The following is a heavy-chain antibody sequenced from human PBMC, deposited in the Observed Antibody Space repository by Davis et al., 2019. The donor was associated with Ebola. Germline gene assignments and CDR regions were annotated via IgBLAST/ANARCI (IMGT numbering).Heavy chain of an antibody. Sequence: SVKVSCKASGGTFSSYAISWVRQAPGQGLEWMGGIIPIFGTANYAQKFQGRVTITADESTSTAYMELSSLRSEDTAVYYCARGELLSFFYYYYGMDVWGQGTMVTVS. CDR3: ARGELLSFFYYYYGMDV. CDR1: GGTFSSYA. D-gene: IGHD1-26*01. J-gene: IGHJ6*02. CDR2: IIPIFGTA. V-gene: IGHV1-69*13.